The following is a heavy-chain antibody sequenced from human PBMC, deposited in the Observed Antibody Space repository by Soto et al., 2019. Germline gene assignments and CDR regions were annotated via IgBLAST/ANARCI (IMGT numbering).Heavy chain of an antibody. V-gene: IGHV3-48*01. Sequence: GGSLRLSCAASGFTFSSYSMNWVRQAPGKGLEWVSYISSSSSTIYYADSVKGRFTISRDNAKNSLYLQMNSLRAEDTAVYYCARDLGGSGIMITFGGVLDYWGQGTLVTVSS. D-gene: IGHD3-16*01. CDR1: GFTFSSYS. J-gene: IGHJ4*02. CDR3: ARDLGGSGIMITFGGVLDY. CDR2: ISSSSSTI.